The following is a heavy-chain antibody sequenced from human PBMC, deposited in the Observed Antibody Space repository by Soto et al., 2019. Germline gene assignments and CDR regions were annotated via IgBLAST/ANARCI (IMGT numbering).Heavy chain of an antibody. CDR2: IIPIFGTA. CDR3: ARDPTWALAARLYYYGMDV. Sequence: GASVKVSCKASGGTFSSYAISWVRQAPGQGLEWMGGIIPIFGTANYAQKFRGRVTITADESTSTAYMELSSLRSEDTAVYYCARDPTWALAARLYYYGMDVWGQGTTVTVSS. D-gene: IGHD6-6*01. V-gene: IGHV1-69*13. CDR1: GGTFSSYA. J-gene: IGHJ6*02.